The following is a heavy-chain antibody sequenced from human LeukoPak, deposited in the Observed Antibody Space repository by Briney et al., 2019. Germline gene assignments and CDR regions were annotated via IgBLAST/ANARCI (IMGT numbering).Heavy chain of an antibody. J-gene: IGHJ4*02. CDR1: GFTFTSYW. D-gene: IGHD5-18*01. V-gene: IGHV3-74*01. CDR2: INGYGSST. Sequence: GGSLRLSCAASGFTFTSYWMHWVRQAPGKGLVWVSRINGYGSSTDFADSVKGRFTISRDNAKNTLYLQMNSLRAEDTAVYYCARDAPGNTALDYWGRGTLVTVSS. CDR3: ARDAPGNTALDY.